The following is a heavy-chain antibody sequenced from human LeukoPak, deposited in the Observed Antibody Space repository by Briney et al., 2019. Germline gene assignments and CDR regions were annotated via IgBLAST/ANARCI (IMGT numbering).Heavy chain of an antibody. CDR1: GFTFSDYY. CDR2: ISGSSTYT. V-gene: IGHV3-11*05. J-gene: IGHJ4*02. CDR3: ARDCTSTSCYVFDY. Sequence: GGSLRLSCAASGFTFSDYYMSWIRQAPGKGLEWVSYISGSSTYTNYAESVKGRFTISRDNAKNLLYLQMNSLRAEDTAVYHCARDCTSTSCYVFDYWGQGTLASVSS. D-gene: IGHD2-2*01.